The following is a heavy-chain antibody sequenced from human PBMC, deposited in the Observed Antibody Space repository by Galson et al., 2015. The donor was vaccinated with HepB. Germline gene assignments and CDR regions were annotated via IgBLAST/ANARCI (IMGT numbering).Heavy chain of an antibody. CDR1: GFTFSSYA. CDR2: ISSNGGST. J-gene: IGHJ4*02. Sequence: SLRLSCAASGFTFSSYAMHWVRQAPGKGLEYVSAISSNGGSTYYANSVKGRFTISRDNSKNTLYLQMGSLRAEDMAVYYCARASTYSSGWYFDYWGQGTLVTVSS. CDR3: ARASTYSSGWYFDY. D-gene: IGHD6-19*01. V-gene: IGHV3-64*01.